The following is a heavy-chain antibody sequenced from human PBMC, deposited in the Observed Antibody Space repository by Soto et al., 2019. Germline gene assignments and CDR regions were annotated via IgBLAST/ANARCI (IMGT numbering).Heavy chain of an antibody. Sequence: GGSLRLSCAASGFTVSTNYMSWVCQAPGKGLEWVSVIYIGGSTYYADSVKGRFTISRDNSKNTLYLQMNSLRAEDTAVYYCAREFGGYYSFDYWGQGTLVTVSS. CDR1: GFTVSTNY. D-gene: IGHD3-22*01. CDR3: AREFGGYYSFDY. CDR2: IYIGGST. J-gene: IGHJ4*02. V-gene: IGHV3-53*01.